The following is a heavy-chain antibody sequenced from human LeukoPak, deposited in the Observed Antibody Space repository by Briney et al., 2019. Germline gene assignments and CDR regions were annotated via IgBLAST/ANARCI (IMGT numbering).Heavy chain of an antibody. Sequence: PGGSLRLSCAASGFTFSSYGMHWVRQAPGKGLEWVAFIRYDGSNKYYADSVKGRFTISRDNSKNTLYLQMNSLRAEDTAVYYCARDRRRGELLTFGAFDIWGQGTMVTVSS. CDR2: IRYDGSNK. CDR1: GFTFSSYG. D-gene: IGHD1-26*01. CDR3: ARDRRRGELLTFGAFDI. V-gene: IGHV3-30*02. J-gene: IGHJ3*02.